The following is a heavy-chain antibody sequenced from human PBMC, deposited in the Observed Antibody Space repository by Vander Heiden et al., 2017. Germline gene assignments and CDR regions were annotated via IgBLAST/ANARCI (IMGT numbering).Heavy chain of an antibody. V-gene: IGHV1-69*10. CDR1: GGTFSSYA. J-gene: IGHJ3*02. CDR3: ARDPDGYNAFDI. Sequence: QVQRVQSGAEVKKPGSSVKGSCKASGGTFSSYAISWVRQAPGQGLEWMGGFIPILGIANYAQKFQGRVTITADKSTSTAYMELSSLRSEDTAVYYCARDPDGYNAFDIWGQGTMVTVSS. D-gene: IGHD5-12*01. CDR2: FIPILGIA.